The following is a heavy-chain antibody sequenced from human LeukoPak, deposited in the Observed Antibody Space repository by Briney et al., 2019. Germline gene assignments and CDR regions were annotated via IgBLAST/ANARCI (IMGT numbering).Heavy chain of an antibody. CDR1: GFTFSSYA. V-gene: IGHV3-20*01. J-gene: IGHJ4*02. Sequence: PAGSLRLSCAASGFTFSSYAMSWVRQAPGKGMEWVSGINWNGGSTFYADSVKGRFTISRDNAKNALYLQMNSLTAEDTALYHCARDRSYGSFDYWGQGTLVTVSS. CDR3: ARDRSYGSFDY. CDR2: INWNGGST. D-gene: IGHD5-18*01.